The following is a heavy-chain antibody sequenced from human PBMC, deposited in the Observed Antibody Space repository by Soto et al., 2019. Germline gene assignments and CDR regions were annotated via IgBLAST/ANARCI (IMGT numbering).Heavy chain of an antibody. CDR1: GGTFSSYA. V-gene: IGHV1-69*11. CDR3: ATTPPVGGYYYYGMDV. J-gene: IGHJ6*02. CDR2: FIPILGTA. Sequence: QVQLVQSGAEVKKPGSSVKVSCKASGGTFSSYAISWVRQAPGQGLEWMGGFIPILGTANHAQKCEGGGAMTAGESTSRACREPSSLRSEDTAVYYCATTPPVGGYYYYGMDVWGQGTTVTVSS. D-gene: IGHD1-26*01.